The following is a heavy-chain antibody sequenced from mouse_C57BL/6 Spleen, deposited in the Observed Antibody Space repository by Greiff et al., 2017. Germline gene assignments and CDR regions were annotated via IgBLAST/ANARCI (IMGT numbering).Heavy chain of an antibody. V-gene: IGHV1-55*01. J-gene: IGHJ3*01. D-gene: IGHD2-1*01. Sequence: QVQLQQPGAELVKPGASVKMSCKASGYTFTSYWITWVKQRPGQGLVWIGDIYPGSGSTNYNEKFKSKATLTVDTSSSTAYMQLSSLTSEDSAVYYCARGESYGNYAAYWGQGTLVTVSA. CDR3: ARGESYGNYAAY. CDR1: GYTFTSYW. CDR2: IYPGSGST.